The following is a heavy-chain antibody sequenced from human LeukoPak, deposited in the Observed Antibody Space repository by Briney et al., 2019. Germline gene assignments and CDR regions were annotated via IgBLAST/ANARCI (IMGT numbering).Heavy chain of an antibody. J-gene: IGHJ3*02. CDR3: ARESAPDAFDI. Sequence: PGGSLRLSCAASGFTFNSYSMNWVRQAPGKGLEWVSSISSSSSYIYYADSVKGRFTISRDNAKNSLYLQMNSLRAEDTAVYYCARESAPDAFDIWGQGTMVTVSS. V-gene: IGHV3-21*01. CDR2: ISSSSSYI. CDR1: GFTFNSYS.